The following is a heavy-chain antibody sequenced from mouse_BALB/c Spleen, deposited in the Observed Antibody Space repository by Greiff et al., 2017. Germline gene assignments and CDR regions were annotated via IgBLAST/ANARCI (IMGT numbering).Heavy chain of an antibody. V-gene: IGHV3-2*02. CDR1: GYSITSDYA. J-gene: IGHJ3*01. CDR3: ASEGIYYDSAWFAY. D-gene: IGHD2-4*01. Sequence: LQESGPGLVKPSQSLSLTCTVTGYSITSDYAWNWIRQLPGNKLEWMGYISYSGSTSYNPSLKSRISITRDTSKNQFFLQLNSVTTEDTATYYCASEGIYYDSAWFAYWGQGTLVTVSA. CDR2: ISYSGST.